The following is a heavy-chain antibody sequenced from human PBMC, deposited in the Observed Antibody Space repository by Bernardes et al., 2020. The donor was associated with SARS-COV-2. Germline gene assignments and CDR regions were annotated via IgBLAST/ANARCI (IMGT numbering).Heavy chain of an antibody. Sequence: GWSLRLSCAASGFTFSSYSMNWVRQAPGKGLEWVSSISSSSSYIYYADSVKGRFTISRDNAKNSLYLQMNSLRAEDTAVYYCARDVAGAITIFGVVISYYFDYWGQGTLVTVSS. J-gene: IGHJ4*02. D-gene: IGHD3-3*01. CDR2: ISSSSSYI. CDR1: GFTFSSYS. CDR3: ARDVAGAITIFGVVISYYFDY. V-gene: IGHV3-21*01.